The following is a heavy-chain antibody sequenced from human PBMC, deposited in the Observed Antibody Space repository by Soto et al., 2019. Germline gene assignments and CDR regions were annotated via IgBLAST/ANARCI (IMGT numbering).Heavy chain of an antibody. D-gene: IGHD4-17*01. CDR1: GFTFSSYS. CDR2: ISTSSSYI. J-gene: IGHJ4*02. Sequence: EVQLVESGGGLVKPGGSLRLSCAASGFTFSSYSMNWVRQAPGKGLEWVSSISTSSSYIYYADSVKGRFTISRDNAKNSLFLQMNSLRAEDTAVYYCARDLGEMDPPDYWGQGTLVTVSS. CDR3: ARDLGEMDPPDY. V-gene: IGHV3-21*01.